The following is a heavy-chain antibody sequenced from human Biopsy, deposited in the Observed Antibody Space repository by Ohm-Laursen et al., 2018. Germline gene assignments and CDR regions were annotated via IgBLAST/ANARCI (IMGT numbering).Heavy chain of an antibody. CDR1: GVSINGGRYY. J-gene: IGHJ6*02. V-gene: IGHV4-31*03. D-gene: IGHD2-15*01. Sequence: TLSLTCTVSGVSINGGRYYWNWIRHPPGKGLEWIGNIFYSANTYYNPSLKSRVTISVDTSKNQFSLKLSSVTAADTAVYYCARMDCSGGSCHYYSYGMDVWGQGTTVTASS. CDR2: IFYSANT. CDR3: ARMDCSGGSCHYYSYGMDV.